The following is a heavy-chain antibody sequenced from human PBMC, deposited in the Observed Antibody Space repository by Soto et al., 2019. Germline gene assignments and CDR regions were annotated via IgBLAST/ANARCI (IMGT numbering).Heavy chain of an antibody. J-gene: IGHJ4*02. CDR3: ASVPSGDTVAS. D-gene: IGHD7-27*01. V-gene: IGHV4-30-4*01. CDR2: IYDGGST. Sequence: QVQLQESGPGLVKPSQTLSLTCTVSGDSISNVNYCWSWIRQPPDKGLEWIGHIYDGGSTSNNPSPTSLVTISVATAKNQCSLQLRSVSAADTAVYSFASVPSGDTVASWGQGTLVTVSS. CDR1: GDSISNVNYC.